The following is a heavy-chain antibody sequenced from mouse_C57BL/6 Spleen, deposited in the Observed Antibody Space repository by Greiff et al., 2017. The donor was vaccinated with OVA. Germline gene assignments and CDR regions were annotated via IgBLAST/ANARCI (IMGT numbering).Heavy chain of an antibody. J-gene: IGHJ1*03. CDR2: IHPNSGST. CDR3: ASPIYYYGSSPSCDFDV. V-gene: IGHV1-64*01. D-gene: IGHD1-1*01. CDR1: GYTFTSYW. Sequence: QVQLQQPGAELVKPGASVKLSCKASGYTFTSYWMHWVKQRPGQGLEWIGMIHPNSGSTNYNEKFKSKATLTVDKSSSTAYMQLSSLTSEDSAVYYGASPIYYYGSSPSCDFDVWGTGTTVTVSS.